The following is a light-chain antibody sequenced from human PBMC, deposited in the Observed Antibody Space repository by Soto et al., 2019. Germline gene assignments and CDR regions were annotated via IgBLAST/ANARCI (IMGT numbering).Light chain of an antibody. V-gene: IGKV3-20*01. CDR2: GAS. Sequence: EIVITQSPATLSVSPGERATLSCRASQSVSSNLAWYQQKPGQAPRLLIYGASTRATGIPERFSGSGSGRDFTLTISGLEPEDFAVYYCQQYGSSPLISFGQGTRLEIK. CDR3: QQYGSSPLIS. CDR1: QSVSSN. J-gene: IGKJ5*01.